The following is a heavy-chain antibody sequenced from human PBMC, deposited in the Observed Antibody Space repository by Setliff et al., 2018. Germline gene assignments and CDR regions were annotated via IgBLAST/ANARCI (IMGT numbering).Heavy chain of an antibody. CDR3: ARGRGYCSSTSCSTYYYYGMDV. J-gene: IGHJ6*02. CDR1: GGSISSHY. CDR2: ISYSGST. Sequence: ASETLSLTCSVSGGSISSHYWSWIRQPPGKGLEWIGYISYSGSTNYNPSLKSRVTISVDTSKNQFSLKVNSVTAADTAVYYCARGRGYCSSTSCSTYYYYGMDVWGQGTTVTVSS. V-gene: IGHV4-59*11. D-gene: IGHD2-2*01.